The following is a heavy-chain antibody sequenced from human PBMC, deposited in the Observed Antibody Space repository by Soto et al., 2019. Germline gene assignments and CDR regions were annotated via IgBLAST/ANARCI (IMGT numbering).Heavy chain of an antibody. D-gene: IGHD2-15*01. J-gene: IGHJ2*01. CDR1: GGSFSGYY. Sequence: PSETLSLTCAVYGGSFSGYYWSWIRQPPGKGLEWIGEINHSGSTNYNPSLKSRVTISVDTSKNQLSLKLSSVTAADTAVYYCAAFVGASWYFDLWGRGTLVTVSS. V-gene: IGHV4-34*01. CDR3: AAFVGASWYFDL. CDR2: INHSGST.